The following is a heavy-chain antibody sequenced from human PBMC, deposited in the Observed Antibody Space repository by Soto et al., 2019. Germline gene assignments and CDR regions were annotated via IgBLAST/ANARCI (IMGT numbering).Heavy chain of an antibody. D-gene: IGHD2-8*01. CDR1: GDSITSGGYY. J-gene: IGHJ5*02. Sequence: SETLSLTCTVTGDSITSGGYYWSWIRQPPGKVLEWLGCISQSGATYYNPSLERRVTISMDTSKNAFSLNLSSVTADDTAVYYCARGIWNIEEMIYGFYFDPWGPGTLVTVSS. V-gene: IGHV4-30-2*01. CDR2: ISQSGAT. CDR3: ARGIWNIEEMIYGFYFDP.